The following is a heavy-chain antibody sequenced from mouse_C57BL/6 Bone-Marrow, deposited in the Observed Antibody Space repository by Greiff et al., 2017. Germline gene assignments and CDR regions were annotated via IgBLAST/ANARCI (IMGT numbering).Heavy chain of an antibody. CDR3: RYYGSSPFYYAMDY. Sequence: QVQLQQPGAELVKPGASVKMSCKASGYTFTSYWITWVKQRPGQGLEWIGDIYPGSGSTNYNEKFKSKATLTVDTSSSTAYMQLSSLTSEDSAVYYCRYYGSSPFYYAMDYWGKGTSVTVSS. CDR1: GYTFTSYW. J-gene: IGHJ4*01. CDR2: IYPGSGST. D-gene: IGHD1-1*01. V-gene: IGHV1-55*01.